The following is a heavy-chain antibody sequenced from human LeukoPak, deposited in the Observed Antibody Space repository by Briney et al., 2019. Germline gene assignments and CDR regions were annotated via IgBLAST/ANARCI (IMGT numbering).Heavy chain of an antibody. Sequence: SETLSLTCAVYGGSFSRYYWTWIRQPPGKGLEWIGEINHSGSANYNPSLKSRVTISADTSKNQFSLKLSSVTAADTAVYYCARGIVPGIAVAGWGQGTLVTVSS. J-gene: IGHJ4*02. CDR3: ARGIVPGIAVAG. CDR1: GGSFSRYY. CDR2: INHSGSA. V-gene: IGHV4-34*01. D-gene: IGHD6-19*01.